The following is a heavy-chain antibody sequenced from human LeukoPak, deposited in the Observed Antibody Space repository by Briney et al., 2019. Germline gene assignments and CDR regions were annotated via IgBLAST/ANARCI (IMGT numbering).Heavy chain of an antibody. CDR2: VSISSGTI. Sequence: GGSLRLSCAASGFTFTGHNMNWVRQAPGKGLEWISFVSISSGTIYYADSVKGRFSISRDNAKSSLDLQMNSLRAEDTAVYYCARWPPMWFGELSYYYYGMDVWGQGTTVTVSS. D-gene: IGHD3-10*01. J-gene: IGHJ6*02. CDR3: ARWPPMWFGELSYYYYGMDV. V-gene: IGHV3-48*04. CDR1: GFTFTGHN.